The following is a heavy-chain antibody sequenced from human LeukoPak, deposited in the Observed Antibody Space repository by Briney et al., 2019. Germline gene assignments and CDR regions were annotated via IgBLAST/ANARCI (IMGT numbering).Heavy chain of an antibody. V-gene: IGHV3-49*04. J-gene: IGHJ4*02. CDR2: IRSKAYGGTT. CDR3: TRVNSSSSPYFDY. D-gene: IGHD6-6*01. CDR1: GFTFGDYA. Sequence: PGRSLRLSCTASGFTFGDYAMSWVRQAPGKGLEWVGFIRSKAYGGTTEYAASVKGRFTISRDDSKSIAYLQMNSLKTEDTAVYYCTRVNSSSSPYFDYWGQGTLVTVSS.